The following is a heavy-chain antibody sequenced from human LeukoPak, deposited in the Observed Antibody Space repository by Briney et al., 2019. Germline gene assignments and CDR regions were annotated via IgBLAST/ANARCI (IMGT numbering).Heavy chain of an antibody. Sequence: GGSLRLSCVASGFTFRDYYMSWIRRAPGKGLEWVSYISSSSSYIDYADSVKGRFTISRDNAKNSLYLQMNSLRAEDTAVYYCVRGGGSCCRFNAFDIWGQGTMVTVSS. CDR1: GFTFRDYY. CDR3: VRGGGSCCRFNAFDI. D-gene: IGHD2-15*01. CDR2: ISSSSSYI. J-gene: IGHJ3*02. V-gene: IGHV3-11*06.